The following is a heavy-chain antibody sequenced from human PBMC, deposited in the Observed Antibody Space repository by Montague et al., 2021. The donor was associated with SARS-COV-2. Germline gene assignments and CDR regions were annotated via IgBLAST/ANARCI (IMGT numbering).Heavy chain of an antibody. CDR3: ARGFRGMIVVVITNYYYYYMDV. J-gene: IGHJ6*03. V-gene: IGHV1-8*01. CDR1: GYPFTSYD. CDR2: MNPNSGNT. Sequence: SGKVSCKASGYPFTSYDINWVRQATGQGLEWMGWMNPNSGNTGYAQKFQGRVTMTRNTSISTAYMELSSLRSEDTAVYYCARGFRGMIVVVITNYYYYYMDVWGKGTTVTVSS. D-gene: IGHD3-22*01.